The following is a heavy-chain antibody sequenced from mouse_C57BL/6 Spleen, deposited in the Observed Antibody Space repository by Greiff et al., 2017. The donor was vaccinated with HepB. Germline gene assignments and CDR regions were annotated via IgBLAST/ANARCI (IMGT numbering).Heavy chain of an antibody. CDR2: ISYDGSN. CDR3: ARATITTVVAPFDY. Sequence: VQLKESGPGLVKPSQSLSLTCSVTGHSITSGYYWNWIRQFPGNKLEWMGYISYDGSNNYNPSLKNRISITRDTSKNQFFLKLNSVTTEDTATYYCARATITTVVAPFDYWGQGTTLTVSS. V-gene: IGHV3-6*01. J-gene: IGHJ2*01. CDR1: GHSITSGYY. D-gene: IGHD1-1*01.